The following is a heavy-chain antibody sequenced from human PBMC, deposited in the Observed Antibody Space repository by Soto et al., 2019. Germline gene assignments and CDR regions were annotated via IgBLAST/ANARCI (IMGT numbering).Heavy chain of an antibody. V-gene: IGHV3-30-3*01. J-gene: IGHJ4*02. Sequence: GGSLRLSCAASGFTFSSYAMHWVRQAPGKGLEWVAVISYDGSNKYYADSVKGRFTISRDNSKNTLYLQMNSLRAEDTAVYYCARESAPAYSSGWSLDYWGQGTLVTSPQ. CDR3: ARESAPAYSSGWSLDY. CDR2: ISYDGSNK. D-gene: IGHD6-19*01. CDR1: GFTFSSYA.